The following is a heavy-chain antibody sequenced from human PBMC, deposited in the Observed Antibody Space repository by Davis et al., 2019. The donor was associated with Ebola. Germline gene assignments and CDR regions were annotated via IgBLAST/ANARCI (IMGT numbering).Heavy chain of an antibody. J-gene: IGHJ4*02. CDR2: LTGSGAFT. V-gene: IGHV3-23*01. CDR1: GFTFSNSG. D-gene: IGHD6-19*01. CDR3: ARAVAASWSPFDN. Sequence: GESLKISCGASGFTFSNSGMTWVRQAPGKGLEWVASLTGSGAFTYHAESVKGRFTISRDNSKNTLSLQMNSLRAEDTAVYYCARAVAASWSPFDNWGQGTLVTVSS.